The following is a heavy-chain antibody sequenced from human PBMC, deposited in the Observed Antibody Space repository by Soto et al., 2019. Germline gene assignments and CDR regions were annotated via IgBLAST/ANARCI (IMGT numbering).Heavy chain of an antibody. CDR1: GYTFTSYA. D-gene: IGHD5-18*01. CDR2: INAGNGNT. Sequence: GASVKVSCKASGYTFTSYAMLWVRQAPGQRLEWMGWINAGNGNTKYSQKFQGRVTITRDTSASTAYMELSSLRSEDTAVYYCARDPGYSYGGGYFDYWGQGTLVTVSS. J-gene: IGHJ4*02. CDR3: ARDPGYSYGGGYFDY. V-gene: IGHV1-3*01.